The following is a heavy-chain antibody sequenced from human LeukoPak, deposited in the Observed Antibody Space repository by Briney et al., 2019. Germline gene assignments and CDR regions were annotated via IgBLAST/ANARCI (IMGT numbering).Heavy chain of an antibody. CDR2: IYYSGST. J-gene: IGHJ4*02. V-gene: IGHV4-59*12. Sequence: PSETLSLTCTVSGGSISSYYWSWIRQPPGKGLEWIGYIYYSGSTNYNPSLKSRVTISVDTSKNQFSLKLSSVTAADTAVYYCARGRGQWLVPRYYFDYWGQGTLVTVSS. CDR1: GGSISSYY. CDR3: ARGRGQWLVPRYYFDY. D-gene: IGHD6-19*01.